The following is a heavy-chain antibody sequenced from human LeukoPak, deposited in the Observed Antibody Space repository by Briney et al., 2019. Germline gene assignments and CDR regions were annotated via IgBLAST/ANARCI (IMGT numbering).Heavy chain of an antibody. D-gene: IGHD3-10*01. CDR2: IGSNGGST. V-gene: IGHV3-64D*06. Sequence: GGSLRLSCSASGFTFSSYAMHWVRQAPGKGLEYVSAIGSNGGSTYYADSVKGRFTISRDNSKNTLYLQMSSLRAEDTAVYYCVKDRGAARRYFDYWGQGTLVTVSS. CDR3: VKDRGAARRYFDY. J-gene: IGHJ4*02. CDR1: GFTFSSYA.